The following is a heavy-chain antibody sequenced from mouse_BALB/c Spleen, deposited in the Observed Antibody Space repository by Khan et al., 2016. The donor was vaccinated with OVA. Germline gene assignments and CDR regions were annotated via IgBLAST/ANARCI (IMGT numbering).Heavy chain of an antibody. V-gene: IGHV9-3-1*01. D-gene: IGHD6-1*01. J-gene: IGHJ1*01. CDR2: INTYTGEP. CDR1: GYTFTNYG. Sequence: QIQLVQSGPELKKPGETVKISCKASGYTFTNYGMNWVKQAPGKGLKWMGWINTYTGEPTYANDFKGRFAFSLETSASTAYLQINNLKNEDTATYFCARATSYWYVDVWGAGTTVTVSS. CDR3: ARATSYWYVDV.